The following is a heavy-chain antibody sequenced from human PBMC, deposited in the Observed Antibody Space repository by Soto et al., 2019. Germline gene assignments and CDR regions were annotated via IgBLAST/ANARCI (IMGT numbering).Heavy chain of an antibody. V-gene: IGHV1-8*01. J-gene: IGHJ6*02. CDR1: GYTFTSYD. Sequence: QVQLVQSGSEVKKPGASVKVSCKASGYTFTSYDINWVRQATGQGLEWMGWMNPNSGNTGYAQKFQGRVTMTRNTSISTGYMELSSLTSEDTAVYYCARWPDGYYYYGMDVWGQGTTVTVSS. CDR3: ARWPDGYYYYGMDV. CDR2: MNPNSGNT.